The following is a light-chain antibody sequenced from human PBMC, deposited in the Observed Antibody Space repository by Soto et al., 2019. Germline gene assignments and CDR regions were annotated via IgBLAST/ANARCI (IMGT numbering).Light chain of an antibody. CDR2: AAS. J-gene: IGKJ5*01. Sequence: EIVLTQSPGTLSLSPGERATLSYRASQSVSNNYLAWYQQRPGQAPRLLIYAASSRSTGIPDRFSGSGSGTDFTLTISRLEPEDFAVYYCQQYGRSPPITFGQGTRLEIK. V-gene: IGKV3-20*01. CDR1: QSVSNNY. CDR3: QQYGRSPPIT.